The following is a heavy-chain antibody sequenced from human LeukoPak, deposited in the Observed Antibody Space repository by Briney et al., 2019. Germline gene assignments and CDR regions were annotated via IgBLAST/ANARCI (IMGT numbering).Heavy chain of an antibody. CDR3: ARGSLAYSDSSGYYYGVVFDS. J-gene: IGHJ4*02. CDR2: INPSGGST. CDR1: GDTFSKYH. Sequence: ASVKVSCKASGDTFSKYHLHWVRQAPGQGLEWMGIINPSGGSTGYAQKFQGRVTMTRDTSTSTVYMDLSSLRSEDTAVYYCARGSLAYSDSSGYYYGVVFDSWGQGTLVTVSS. D-gene: IGHD3-22*01. V-gene: IGHV1-46*01.